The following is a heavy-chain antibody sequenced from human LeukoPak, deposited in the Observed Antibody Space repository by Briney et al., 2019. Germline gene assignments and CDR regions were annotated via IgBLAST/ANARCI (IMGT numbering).Heavy chain of an antibody. V-gene: IGHV3-74*01. J-gene: IGHJ5*02. D-gene: IGHD3-10*01. Sequence: GGSLRLSCAASGFTFSSYWMHWVRQAPGKGLVWVSRINTDGSGTSYADSVKGRFTISRDNSKNTLYLQMNSLRAEDTAVYYCAKEDPWYYYGSGSFDPWGQGTLVTVSS. CDR3: AKEDPWYYYGSGSFDP. CDR2: INTDGSGT. CDR1: GFTFSSYW.